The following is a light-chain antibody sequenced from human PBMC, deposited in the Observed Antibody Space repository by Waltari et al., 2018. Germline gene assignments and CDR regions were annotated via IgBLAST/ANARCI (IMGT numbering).Light chain of an antibody. J-gene: IGKJ2*01. CDR3: QQFNSYHT. V-gene: IGKV1-13*02. CDR2: DAS. CDR1: QGISSA. Sequence: AIQLTQSPSSLSASVGDRVTITCLASQGISSALAWYQQKPGKAPKLLIYDASSLESGVPSRFSGSGSGTDFTLTISSLQPEDFATYYCQQFNSYHTFGQGTKLEIK.